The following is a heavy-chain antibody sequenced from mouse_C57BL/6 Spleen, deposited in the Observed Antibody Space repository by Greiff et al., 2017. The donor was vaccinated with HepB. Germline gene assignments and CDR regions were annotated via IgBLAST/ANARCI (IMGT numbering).Heavy chain of an antibody. CDR3: ATLYGYDVGYFDV. D-gene: IGHD2-2*01. CDR1: GYTFTSYW. Sequence: QVQLKQPGAELVKPGASVKLSCKASGYTFTSYWMHWVKQRPGRGLEWIGRIDPNSGGTKYNEKFKSKATLTVDKPSSTAYMQLSSLTSEDSAVYYCATLYGYDVGYFDVWGTGTTVTVSS. V-gene: IGHV1-72*01. J-gene: IGHJ1*03. CDR2: IDPNSGGT.